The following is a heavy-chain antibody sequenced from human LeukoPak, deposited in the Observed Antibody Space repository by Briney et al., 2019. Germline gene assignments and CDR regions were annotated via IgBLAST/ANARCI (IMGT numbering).Heavy chain of an antibody. Sequence: GASVKVSCKVSGYTLTELSMHWVRQAPGKGLEWMGGFDPEDGETIYAQKFQGRVTMTEDTSTDTAYMELSSLRSDDTAVYYCATALQPRHYHYYYGMDVWGQGTTVTVSS. V-gene: IGHV1-24*01. CDR1: GYTLTELS. J-gene: IGHJ6*02. CDR3: ATALQPRHYHYYYGMDV. CDR2: FDPEDGET.